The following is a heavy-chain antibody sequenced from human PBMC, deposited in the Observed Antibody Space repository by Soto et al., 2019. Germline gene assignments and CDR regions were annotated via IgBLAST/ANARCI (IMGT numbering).Heavy chain of an antibody. CDR1: GGSIRSYY. CDR2: LYYSGST. Sequence: QVQLQESGPGLVKPSETLSLTCTVSGGSIRSYYWSWIRHPPGKGLEWIGHLYYSGSTNYNPSLKSRVTISLDTSKNQFYLKLTSVTAADTAVYYCAGDFPGRDYWGQGTLVTVSS. J-gene: IGHJ4*02. V-gene: IGHV4-59*01. CDR3: AGDFPGRDY.